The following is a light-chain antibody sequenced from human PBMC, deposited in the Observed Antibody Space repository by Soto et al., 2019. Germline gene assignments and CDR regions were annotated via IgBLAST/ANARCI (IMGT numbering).Light chain of an antibody. J-gene: IGKJ4*01. V-gene: IGKV3-11*01. Sequence: EIMLTQSPATLSLSPGERATLSCRASQSVGSFLAWYQQKPCQTPSLLIYDASNRATGIPARFSGSGSGTDFTLTISSLEPEDFAVYYCQQRTNWPLTFGGGTQVEIK. CDR2: DAS. CDR3: QQRTNWPLT. CDR1: QSVGSF.